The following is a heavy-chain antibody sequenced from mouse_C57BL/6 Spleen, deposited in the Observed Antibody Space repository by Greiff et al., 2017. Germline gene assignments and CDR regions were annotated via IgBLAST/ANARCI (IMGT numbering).Heavy chain of an antibody. CDR2: IYPGDGDT. CDR3: ARFYYCGSSCGYFDV. V-gene: IGHV1-82*01. Sequence: VQLQQSGPELVKPGASVKISCKASGYAFSSSWMNWVKQRPGQGLEWIGRIYPGDGDTNYNGKFKGKATLTADKSSSTAYMQLSSLTSEDSAVYFGARFYYCGSSCGYFDVWGTGTTVTVSS. CDR1: GYAFSSSW. J-gene: IGHJ1*03. D-gene: IGHD1-1*01.